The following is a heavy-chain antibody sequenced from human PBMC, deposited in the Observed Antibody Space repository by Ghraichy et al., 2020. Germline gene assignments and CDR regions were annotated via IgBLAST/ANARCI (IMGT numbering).Heavy chain of an antibody. V-gene: IGHV4-34*01. CDR2: INHSGST. Sequence: SETLSLTCAVYGGSFSGYYWSWIRQPPGKGLEWIGEINHSGSTNYNPSLKSRVTISVDTSKNQFSLKLSSVTAADTAVYYCARSQGSHSSGWYGGSDYWGQGTLVTVSS. CDR1: GGSFSGYY. J-gene: IGHJ4*02. D-gene: IGHD6-19*01. CDR3: ARSQGSHSSGWYGGSDY.